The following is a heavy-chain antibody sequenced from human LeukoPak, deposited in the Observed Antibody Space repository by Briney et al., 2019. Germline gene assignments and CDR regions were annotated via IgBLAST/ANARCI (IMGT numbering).Heavy chain of an antibody. D-gene: IGHD6-6*01. V-gene: IGHV3-30*03. CDR2: ISYDGSYK. CDR3: ARDAAAARRAYYFDY. J-gene: IGHJ4*02. Sequence: GGSLRLSCAASGFTFSNYGMHWVRQAPGKGLEWVAFISYDGSYKYYADSVKGRFTISRDNSKNTLYLQMNSLRAEDTAVYYCARDAAAARRAYYFDYWGQGTLVTVSS. CDR1: GFTFSNYG.